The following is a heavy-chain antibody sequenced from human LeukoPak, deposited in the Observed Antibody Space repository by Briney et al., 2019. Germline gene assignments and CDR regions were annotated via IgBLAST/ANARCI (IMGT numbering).Heavy chain of an antibody. CDR3: ARGSVGSSWLYYYYYYGMDV. J-gene: IGHJ6*02. Sequence: ASVRVSCKASGYTFTNYGMSWVRQAPGQGLEWMGWIGAHNGNTNYAQKLQGRVTMATDTSTSTAYMELRNLGSGDTAVYYCARGSVGSSWLYYYYYYGMDVWGQGTTVTVSS. D-gene: IGHD6-13*01. CDR1: GYTFTNYG. CDR2: IGAHNGNT. V-gene: IGHV1-18*01.